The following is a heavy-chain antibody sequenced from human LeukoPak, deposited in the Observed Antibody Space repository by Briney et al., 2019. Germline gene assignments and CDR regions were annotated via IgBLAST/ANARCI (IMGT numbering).Heavy chain of an antibody. CDR3: ARAPITSPFYFDS. V-gene: IGHV3-20*04. Sequence: TGGSLRLSCTASGFAFDEHAVSWVRQVPGKGLEWVSGINWSGRSTGYADPLRGRFTISRDNAKNSLYLQMDSLRAEDTALYYCARAPITSPFYFDSWGQGTLVTVSS. CDR1: GFAFDEHA. J-gene: IGHJ4*02. D-gene: IGHD2-2*01. CDR2: INWSGRST.